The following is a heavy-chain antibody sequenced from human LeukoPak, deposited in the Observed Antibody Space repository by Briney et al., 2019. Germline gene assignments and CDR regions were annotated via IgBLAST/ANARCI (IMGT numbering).Heavy chain of an antibody. CDR3: ARDLSHRYYHRTGYAFDY. D-gene: IGHD3-22*01. J-gene: IGHJ4*02. V-gene: IGHV1-46*01. CDR2: INPSGGST. Sequence: ASVKVSCKASGYTFTSYYMHWVRQAPGQGLEWMGIINPSGGSTSYAQKFQGRVTMTRDMSTSTVYMELSSLRSEDTAVYYCARDLSHRYYHRTGYAFDYWGQGTLVTVSS. CDR1: GYTFTSYY.